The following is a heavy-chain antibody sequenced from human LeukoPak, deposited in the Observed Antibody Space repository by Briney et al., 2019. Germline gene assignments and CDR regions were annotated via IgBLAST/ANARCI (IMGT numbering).Heavy chain of an antibody. D-gene: IGHD2-2*01. Sequence: GESLKISCKASGYSFTSYWIGWVRQAPGKGLECVSAISDSGDKTDYADSVRGRFTIYRDNSKDTLYLQMNSLGAADTAVYYCAKDGGGYCNNSSCWGQGTLVTVSS. CDR1: GYSFTSYW. J-gene: IGHJ4*02. V-gene: IGHV3-23*01. CDR2: ISDSGDKT. CDR3: AKDGGGYCNNSSC.